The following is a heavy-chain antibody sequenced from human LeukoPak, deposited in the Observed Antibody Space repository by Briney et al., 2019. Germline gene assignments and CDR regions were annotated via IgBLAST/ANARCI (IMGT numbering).Heavy chain of an antibody. V-gene: IGHV1-18*01. D-gene: IGHD6-19*01. CDR3: ARGAPAYSSGWYYDY. CDR2: ISTFNGNA. J-gene: IGHJ4*02. Sequence: ASVKVSCKASGYTFTNYGVIWVRQAPGQGLEWMGWISTFNGNANYAQHLQDRLTITTDTSTRTAYMDLRSLRSEDTAMYYCARGAPAYSSGWYYDYWGQGTLVTVS. CDR1: GYTFTNYG.